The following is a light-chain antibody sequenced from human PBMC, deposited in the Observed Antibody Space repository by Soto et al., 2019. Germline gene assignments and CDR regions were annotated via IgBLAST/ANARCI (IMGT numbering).Light chain of an antibody. CDR2: EVS. CDR3: QQYNDSSWT. V-gene: IGKV2D-29*01. J-gene: IGKJ1*01. CDR1: QSLLNSDGNTF. Sequence: DIVMTQTPLSLSVTSGRPASIACKSSQSLLNSDGNTFLYWYLQKPGQPPQLXIYEVSNRFSGVPDRFSGSGSGTDFTLKISRVEPDDVAIYYCQQYNDSSWTFGQGTKVDIK.